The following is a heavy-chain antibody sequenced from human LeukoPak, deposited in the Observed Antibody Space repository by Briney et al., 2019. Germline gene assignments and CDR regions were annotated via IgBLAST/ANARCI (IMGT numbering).Heavy chain of an antibody. J-gene: IGHJ6*02. CDR1: GFTFSDYY. D-gene: IGHD3-10*01. CDR3: AREATMVRGATRYYYGMDV. V-gene: IGHV3-11*01. CDR2: TSSSGSTI. Sequence: SGGSLRLSCAASGFTFSDYYMSWIRQAPGKGLEWVSYTSSSGSTIYYADSVKGRFTISRDNAKNSLYLQMNSLRAEDTAVYYCAREATMVRGATRYYYGMDVWGQGTTVTVSS.